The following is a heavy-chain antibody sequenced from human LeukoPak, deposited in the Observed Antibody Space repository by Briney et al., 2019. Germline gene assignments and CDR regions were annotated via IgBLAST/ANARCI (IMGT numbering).Heavy chain of an antibody. CDR1: GFTFSSYS. CDR2: ISSSSSYI. CDR3: AKGGSGMLYYYYMDV. D-gene: IGHD3-10*01. V-gene: IGHV3-21*01. J-gene: IGHJ6*03. Sequence: GGSLRLSCAASGFTFSSYSMNWVRQAPGKGLEWVSSISSSSSYIYYADSVKGRFTISRDNAKNSLYLQMNSLRAEDTAVYYCAKGGSGMLYYYYMDVWGKGTTVTISS.